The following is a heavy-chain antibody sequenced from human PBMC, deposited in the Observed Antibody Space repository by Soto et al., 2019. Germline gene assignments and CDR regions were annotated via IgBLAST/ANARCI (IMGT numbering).Heavy chain of an antibody. V-gene: IGHV1-2*02. Sequence: GASVKVSCKASGYTFTGYYMHWVRQAPGQGXEWMGWINPNSGGTNYAQKFQGRVTMTRDTSISTAYMELSRLRSDDTAVYYCARVSHGSGLRYFDWLLNWFDPWGQGPLVTVSS. CDR1: GYTFTGYY. D-gene: IGHD3-9*01. CDR3: ARVSHGSGLRYFDWLLNWFDP. J-gene: IGHJ5*02. CDR2: INPNSGGT.